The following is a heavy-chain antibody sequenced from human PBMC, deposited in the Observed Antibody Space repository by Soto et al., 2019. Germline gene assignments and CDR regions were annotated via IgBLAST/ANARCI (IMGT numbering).Heavy chain of an antibody. Sequence: LTLLCTPSGFILRDHCVAWVRQAPGKGLEWVGRSGNKANSYTTEYAASLRGSYTISSDDSRNSLYLQMARLKTEDTSVHYSSRGCKASGTYAFDYWGQGTLVTVSS. D-gene: IGHD3-10*01. CDR1: GFILRDHC. CDR3: SRGCKASGTYAFDY. J-gene: IGHJ4*02. CDR2: SGNKANSYTT. V-gene: IGHV3-72*01.